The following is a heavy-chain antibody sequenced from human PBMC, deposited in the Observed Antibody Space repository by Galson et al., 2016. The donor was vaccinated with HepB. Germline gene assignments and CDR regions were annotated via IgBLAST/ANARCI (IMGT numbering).Heavy chain of an antibody. J-gene: IGHJ4*02. CDR1: GDSVSNNSAA. CDR2: TYYRSTWYN. CDR3: ARGSHRGYDLGVDY. V-gene: IGHV6-1*01. Sequence: CAISGDSVSNNSAAWNWIRQSPTRGLEWLGRTYYRSTWYNDYTASVKSRITINPDTSKNQFSLQLNSVTPEDTAVYYCARGSHRGYDLGVDYWGQGTLVTVSS. D-gene: IGHD5-12*01.